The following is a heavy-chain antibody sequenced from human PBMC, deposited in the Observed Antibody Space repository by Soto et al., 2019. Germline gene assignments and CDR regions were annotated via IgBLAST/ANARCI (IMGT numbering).Heavy chain of an antibody. CDR2: IYPGDSDT. D-gene: IGHD1-7*01. V-gene: IGHV5-51*01. CDR1: GYSFTIYW. J-gene: IGHJ6*02. Sequence: GESLKISCKGSGYSFTIYWIGWVRQMPGKGLEWMGIIYPGDSDTRYSPSFQGQVTISADKSISTAYMELSRLRSDDTAVYYCARKLELRGSYYYYYDMDVWGQGTTVTVSS. CDR3: ARKLELRGSYYYYYDMDV.